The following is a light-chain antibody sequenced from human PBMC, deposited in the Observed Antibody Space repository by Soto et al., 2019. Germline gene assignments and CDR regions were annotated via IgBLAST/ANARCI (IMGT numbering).Light chain of an antibody. CDR3: QQSYSTPRT. Sequence: DIRMTQSPSSLSASVGDRVTITCRASQSISSSLNWYQEKPGKAPKLLIYAASSLQSGVPLRFSGSGSGTDFTLNISSLQPEDFATYYCQQSYSTPRTFGQGTKGEIK. V-gene: IGKV1-39*01. CDR1: QSISSS. CDR2: AAS. J-gene: IGKJ1*01.